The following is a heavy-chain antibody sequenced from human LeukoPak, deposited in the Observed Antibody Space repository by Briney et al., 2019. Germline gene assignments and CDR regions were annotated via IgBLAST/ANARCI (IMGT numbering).Heavy chain of an antibody. CDR1: GFPFSSYG. D-gene: IGHD3-22*01. J-gene: IGHJ4*02. CDR3: ARDRSLYYYDGSGYYGY. CDR2: VSGSGTST. V-gene: IGHV3-23*01. Sequence: GGSLRLSCAGSGFPFSSYGMAWVRQAPGKGLEWVSSVSGSGTSTYYADSVRSRFTISRDNDKNTLDLQMNSLRAEDTALHYCARDRSLYYYDGSGYYGYWGQGILVTVSS.